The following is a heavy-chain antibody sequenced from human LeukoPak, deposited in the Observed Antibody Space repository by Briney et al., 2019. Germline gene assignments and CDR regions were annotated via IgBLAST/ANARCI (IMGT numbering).Heavy chain of an antibody. J-gene: IGHJ5*02. CDR1: GYTFTNYW. CDR3: ARRPASVGGGFDP. V-gene: IGHV5-51*01. Sequence: GESLKISCKASGYTFTNYWIGWVRQMPGKGLEWIGTIYPGDSDTRYSPSFQGQVTISAAKSISTAYLQWSSLRASDTAIYYCARRPASVGGGFDPWGQGTLVTVSS. CDR2: IYPGDSDT. D-gene: IGHD6-13*01.